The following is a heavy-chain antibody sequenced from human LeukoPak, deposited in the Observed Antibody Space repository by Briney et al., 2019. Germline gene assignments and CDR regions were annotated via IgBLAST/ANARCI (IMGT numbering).Heavy chain of an antibody. CDR1: GGSFRGFY. D-gene: IGHD3-3*01. Sequence: SETLSLTCAVYGGSFRGFYWSWIRQPPGKGLEWIGEISHSGNSNYNPSLKSRVTISIDPSKNQFSLKLTFVTAADTAVYYCARHQGVVDLWGRGSLVTVSS. V-gene: IGHV4-34*01. J-gene: IGHJ2*01. CDR2: ISHSGNS. CDR3: ARHQGVVDL.